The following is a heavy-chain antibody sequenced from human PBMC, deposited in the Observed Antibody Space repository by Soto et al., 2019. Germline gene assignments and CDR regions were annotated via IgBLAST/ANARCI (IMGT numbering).Heavy chain of an antibody. CDR1: GGTFSSYA. CDR2: IIPIFGTA. J-gene: IGHJ6*02. Sequence: SVKVSCKASGGTFSSYAISWVRQAPGQGLEWMGGIIPIFGTANYAQKFQGRVTITADESTSTAYMELSSLRSEDTAVYYCARATFIYYGMDVWGHGTTVTVSS. V-gene: IGHV1-69*13. CDR3: ARATFIYYGMDV.